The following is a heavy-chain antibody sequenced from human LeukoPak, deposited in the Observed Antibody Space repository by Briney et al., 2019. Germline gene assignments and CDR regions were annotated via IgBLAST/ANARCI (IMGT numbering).Heavy chain of an antibody. CDR2: IKQDGSKI. V-gene: IGHV3-7*01. CDR1: GFTFSTYW. Sequence: HPGGSLRLSCAASGFTFSTYWMSWVRQAPGKGLEWVANIKQDGSKIYYVDSVKGRFTISRDNVDNVVYLQMNSLGAEDTAVYYCARVAVSGPTGWFDSWGQGTLVIVSS. D-gene: IGHD2-8*02. J-gene: IGHJ5*01. CDR3: ARVAVSGPTGWFDS.